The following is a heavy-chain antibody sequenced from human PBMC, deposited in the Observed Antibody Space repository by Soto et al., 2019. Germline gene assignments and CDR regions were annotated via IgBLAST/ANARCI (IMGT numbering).Heavy chain of an antibody. V-gene: IGHV4-34*01. CDR2: INHTGGT. CDR1: GGSVNGYY. D-gene: IGHD3-3*01. CDR3: ATRITVFGLLIPPFDP. J-gene: IGHJ5*02. Sequence: TSETLSLTCAVYGGSVNGYYWNWIRQPPGKGLEWIGEINHTGGTHYNPSLKSRVTMSVDTSKDQFSLRLSSVTAADTAIYYCATRITVFGLLIPPFDPWGQGTQVTVSS.